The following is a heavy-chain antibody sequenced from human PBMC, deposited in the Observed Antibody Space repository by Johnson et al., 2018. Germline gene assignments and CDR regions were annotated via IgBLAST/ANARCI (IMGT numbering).Heavy chain of an antibody. CDR3: AKVIGVTRYDAFDV. CDR1: GFTFSSYA. CDR2: ISGSDGST. D-gene: IGHD2-21*02. Sequence: VQSGGSLRLSCAASGFTFSSYAMSWVRQAPGKGLEWVSAISGSDGSTYYADSVKGRFTISRDNSKNTLYLQMNSLSAEDTAVSYCAKVIGVTRYDAFDVWGQGTMVTVSS. J-gene: IGHJ3*01. V-gene: IGHV3-23*01.